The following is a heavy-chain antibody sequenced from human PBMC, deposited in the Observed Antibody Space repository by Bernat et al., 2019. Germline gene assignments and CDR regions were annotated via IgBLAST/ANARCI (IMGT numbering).Heavy chain of an antibody. CDR1: GFTFSAYA. J-gene: IGHJ4*02. CDR2: ISYDGSIK. CDR3: ARDRRYCSGGSCFNEEGKSIDN. Sequence: QVQLVESGGGVVQPERSLRLSCAASGFTFSAYALHWVRQAPGKGLEWVALISYDGSIKAYADSVKGRLPISRDKSKTPLYLQMTSLTAEDTAVYYCARDRRYCSGGSCFNEEGKSIDNWGQGTLVTVSS. D-gene: IGHD2-15*01. V-gene: IGHV3-30-3*01.